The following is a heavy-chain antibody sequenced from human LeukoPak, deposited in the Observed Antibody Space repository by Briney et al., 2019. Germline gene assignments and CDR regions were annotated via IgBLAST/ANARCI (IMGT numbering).Heavy chain of an antibody. CDR3: ARGIWDSSGWYDAAAY. J-gene: IGHJ4*02. V-gene: IGHV1-8*01. CDR2: MNPNSGNT. CDR1: GYTFTSYD. Sequence: ASVKVSCKASGYTFTSYDINWVRQATGQGLEWMGWMNPNSGNTGYAQKFQGRVTMTRNTSISTAYMELSSLRSEDTAVYYCARGIWDSSGWYDAAAYWGQGTLVTVSS. D-gene: IGHD6-19*01.